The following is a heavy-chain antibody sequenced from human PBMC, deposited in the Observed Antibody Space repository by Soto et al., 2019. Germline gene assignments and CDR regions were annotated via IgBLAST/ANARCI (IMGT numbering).Heavy chain of an antibody. Sequence: SETLSLTCTVSGGSISSHSWHWIRQPPGKGLEWIGYISYSGTTNYNPSLESRVTLSVDTSENQVSLKLTSATAADTAVYYCARDVLSALTDTHFWGQGTLVTVSS. CDR2: ISYSGTT. CDR1: GGSISSHS. J-gene: IGHJ4*02. D-gene: IGHD2-21*02. CDR3: ARDVLSALTDTHF. V-gene: IGHV4-59*11.